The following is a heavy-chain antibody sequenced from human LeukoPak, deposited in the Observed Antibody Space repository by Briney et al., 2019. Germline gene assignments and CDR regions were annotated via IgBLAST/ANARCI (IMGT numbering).Heavy chain of an antibody. CDR3: ARRGLFSRGRDV. Sequence: GGSPRLSCAASGFIFGNFWMTWVRQAPGKGLEWVANIKHDGSETYYVDSVKGRFTISRDNAKTSLYLQMNILRADDTAVYYCARRGLFSRGRDVWGKGTTVTVSS. J-gene: IGHJ6*04. CDR1: GFIFGNFW. D-gene: IGHD2-8*01. V-gene: IGHV3-7*03. CDR2: IKHDGSET.